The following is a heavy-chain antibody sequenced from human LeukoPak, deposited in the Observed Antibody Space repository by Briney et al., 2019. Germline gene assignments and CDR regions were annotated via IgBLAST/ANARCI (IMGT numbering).Heavy chain of an antibody. CDR1: GVSIRSGSYY. J-gene: IGHJ5*02. CDR3: ARDSSLSGWFDP. V-gene: IGHV4-61*02. Sequence: SETLSLTCTVSGVSIRSGSYYWSWIRQPAGKGLEWVGRSSTSGTTIYTPSLGSRVTISLDPSKNQFSLKLISVTAADTALYYCARDSSLSGWFDPWGQGTLVTVSS. D-gene: IGHD3-10*01. CDR2: SSTSGTT.